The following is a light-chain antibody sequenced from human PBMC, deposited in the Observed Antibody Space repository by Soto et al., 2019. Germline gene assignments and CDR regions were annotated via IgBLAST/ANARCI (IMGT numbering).Light chain of an antibody. V-gene: IGLV2-8*01. J-gene: IGLJ3*02. CDR2: EVS. CDR1: SSDVGGYNY. CDR3: SSYAGSNNLV. Sequence: QSALTQFPSASGSPGQSVTISCTGTSSDVGGYNYVSWYQHHPGKAPKFMIYEVSKRPSGVPDRFSGSKSGNTASLTVSGLQAEDEADYYCSSYAGSNNLVFGGGTKLTGL.